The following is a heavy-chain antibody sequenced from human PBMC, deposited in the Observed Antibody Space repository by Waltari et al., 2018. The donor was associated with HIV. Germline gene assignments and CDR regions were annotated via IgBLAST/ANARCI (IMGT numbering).Heavy chain of an antibody. V-gene: IGHV1-2*02. CDR2: INPNSGGT. CDR3: ARVTYSGSYYGDY. D-gene: IGHD5-12*01. Sequence: QVHLVQSGAEVKKPGASVNVPCKASGYTLTGYYIYCVGQAPGQGLEWMGWINPNSGGTEYAQKFQGRVTMNRDTSINTAYMELSRLSSDDTAVYYCARVTYSGSYYGDYWGQGTLVTVSS. J-gene: IGHJ4*02. CDR1: GYTLTGYY.